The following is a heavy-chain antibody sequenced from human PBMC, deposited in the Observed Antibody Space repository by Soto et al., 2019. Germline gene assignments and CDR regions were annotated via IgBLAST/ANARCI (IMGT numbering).Heavy chain of an antibody. CDR3: ARDSRAGCSSTDCYMS. CDR1: GGSFSTYY. V-gene: IGHV4-34*01. J-gene: IGHJ5*02. Sequence: KPSETLSLTCVVSGGSFSTYYYNWVRQSPGKGLEWMGEINHSGSNNYSPSLKSRVTMSLDTSKNQFSLKLTSVTAAETAVYYCARDSRAGCSSTDCYMSWGRGILVTVSS. D-gene: IGHD2-2*01. CDR2: INHSGSN.